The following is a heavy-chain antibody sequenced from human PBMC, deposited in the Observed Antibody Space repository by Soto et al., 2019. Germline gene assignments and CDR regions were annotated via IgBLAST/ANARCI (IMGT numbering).Heavy chain of an antibody. CDR3: AKGKNGDHGFDY. Sequence: PGGSLRLSCAASGDTFCSDVISGVRQAPGKGLQWVSAIVGSGTTTKYADSLKGRFTISRDSSKNTLCLQMSSLRAEDTAVYYCAKGKNGDHGFDYWGLGTPVTVSS. CDR1: GDTFCSDV. CDR2: IVGSGTTT. D-gene: IGHD4-17*01. J-gene: IGHJ4*02. V-gene: IGHV3-23*01.